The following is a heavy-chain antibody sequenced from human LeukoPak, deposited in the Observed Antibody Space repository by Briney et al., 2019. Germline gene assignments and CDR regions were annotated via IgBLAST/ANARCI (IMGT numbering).Heavy chain of an antibody. D-gene: IGHD3-16*02. V-gene: IGHV4-34*01. CDR1: GGSFSGYY. CDR2: INHSGST. J-gene: IGHJ4*02. Sequence: TSETLSLTCAVYGGSFSGYYWSWIRQPPGKGLEWIGEINHSGSTNYNPSLKSRVTISVDTSKNQFSLKLSSVTAADTAVYYCARGGGTTYYDYVWGSYRPILYFDYWGQGTLVTVSS. CDR3: ARGGGTTYYDYVWGSYRPILYFDY.